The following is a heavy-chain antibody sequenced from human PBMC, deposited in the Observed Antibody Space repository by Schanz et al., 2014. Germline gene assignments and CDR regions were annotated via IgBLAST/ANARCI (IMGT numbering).Heavy chain of an antibody. CDR3: ARQVRVAEDY. CDR2: IYGGST. V-gene: IGHV3-66*04. J-gene: IGHJ4*02. Sequence: EVQLVESGGGLVQPGGSLRLSCAASGFTVSSNYMSWVRQAPGKGLEWVSFIYGGSTYYTDSVKGRFTISRDNAKNSLSLEMNSLRAEDTAIYYCARQVRVAEDYWGQGVRVTVSS. D-gene: IGHD2-2*01. CDR1: GFTVSSNY.